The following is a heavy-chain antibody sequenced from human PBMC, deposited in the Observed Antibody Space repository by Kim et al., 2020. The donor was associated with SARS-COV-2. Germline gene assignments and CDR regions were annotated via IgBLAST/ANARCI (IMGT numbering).Heavy chain of an antibody. V-gene: IGHV3-9*01. CDR3: AKTLGVQLLSYYYYYGMDV. D-gene: IGHD5-18*01. Sequence: GRFTISRDNAKNSLYLQMNSLRAEDTALYYCAKTLGVQLLSYYYYYGMDVWGQGTTVTVSS. J-gene: IGHJ6*02.